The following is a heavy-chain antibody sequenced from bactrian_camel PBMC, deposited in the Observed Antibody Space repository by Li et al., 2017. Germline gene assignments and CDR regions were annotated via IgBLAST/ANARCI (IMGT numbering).Heavy chain of an antibody. CDR3: ASAPDCTYYARLDRSSYNY. J-gene: IGHJ4*01. Sequence: HVQLVESGGGSVQAGGSLRLSCAASGYTYSNLMAWFRQAPGKEREGVAVINTGTGNTYYVDPVKGRFTISRDNAKNTLTLQMNNLKPEDSTEYYCASAPDCTYYARLDRSSYNYWGQGTQVTVS. V-gene: IGHV3S1*01. CDR1: GYTYSNL. CDR2: INTGTGNT. D-gene: IGHD1*01.